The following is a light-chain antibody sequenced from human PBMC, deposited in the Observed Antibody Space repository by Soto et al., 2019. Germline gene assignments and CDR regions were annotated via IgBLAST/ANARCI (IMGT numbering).Light chain of an antibody. CDR3: QQRCNWPKIT. V-gene: IGKV3-11*01. CDR2: GAS. Sequence: SPTTLSGALVDGVTLSWRASQSVSSYLAWHQQRPGQAPRLLIYGASTRATGIPARFSGSGSGTDFTLTIGSLEPEDFAVFYCQQRCNWPKITFGQGTRLEIK. J-gene: IGKJ5*01. CDR1: QSVSSY.